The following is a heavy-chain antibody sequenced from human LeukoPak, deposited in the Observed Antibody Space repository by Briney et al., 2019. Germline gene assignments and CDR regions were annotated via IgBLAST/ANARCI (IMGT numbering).Heavy chain of an antibody. J-gene: IGHJ4*02. Sequence: PGGSLRLSCVASGLTFSNYWMHWVRQVPGKGLVWVSRINSDGSYTSYLDSVKGRFTISRDNAKNTLHLQMNSLRAEDTAMYYCASQIVVVAAATGTTRSNDYWGQGTLVTVSS. CDR2: INSDGSYT. V-gene: IGHV3-74*01. CDR1: GLTFSNYW. CDR3: ASQIVVVAAATGTTRSNDY. D-gene: IGHD2-15*01.